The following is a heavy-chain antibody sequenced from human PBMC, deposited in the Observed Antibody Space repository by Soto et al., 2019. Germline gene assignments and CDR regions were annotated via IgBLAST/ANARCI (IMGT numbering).Heavy chain of an antibody. Sequence: GGSLRLSCAASGFSFSSYAMSWVRQAPGKGLDWVANIKQDGSEKYYLDSLKGRFTISRDNAKNSVYLLMNSLRAEDMAVYYCARGKDGRRAGTYYFDMDVWGKGTTVTVSS. CDR2: IKQDGSEK. V-gene: IGHV3-7*01. CDR1: GFSFSSYA. CDR3: ARGKDGRRAGTYYFDMDV. J-gene: IGHJ6*03. D-gene: IGHD1-1*01.